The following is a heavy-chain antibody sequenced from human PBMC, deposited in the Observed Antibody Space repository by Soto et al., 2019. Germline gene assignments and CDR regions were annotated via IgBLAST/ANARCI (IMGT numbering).Heavy chain of an antibody. CDR3: ARDRNIDYGSGRRTWFDP. V-gene: IGHV1-3*01. J-gene: IGHJ5*02. Sequence: ASVKVSCKASGYTFTSYAMHWVRQAPGQRLEWMGWINAGNGNTKYSQKFQGRVTITRDTSASTAYMELSSLRSEDTAVYYCARDRNIDYGSGRRTWFDPWGQGTLVTVS. CDR2: INAGNGNT. CDR1: GYTFTSYA. D-gene: IGHD3-10*01.